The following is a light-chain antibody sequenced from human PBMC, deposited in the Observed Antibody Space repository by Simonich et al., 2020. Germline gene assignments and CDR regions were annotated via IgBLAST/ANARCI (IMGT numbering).Light chain of an antibody. Sequence: SALTQPASVSGSPGQSITISCTGTSSDVGSYNLVSRYQQHPGKAPKLMIYEGRKRPSGVSNRVSGSKSGNTASLTISGLQAEDEADYYCCSYAGSSTVVFGGGTKLTVL. V-gene: IGLV2-23*01. J-gene: IGLJ2*01. CDR3: CSYAGSSTVV. CDR1: SSDVGSYNL. CDR2: EGR.